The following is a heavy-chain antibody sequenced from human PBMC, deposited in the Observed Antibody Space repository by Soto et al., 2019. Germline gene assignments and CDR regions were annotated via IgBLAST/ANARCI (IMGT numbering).Heavy chain of an antibody. V-gene: IGHV3-49*03. CDR3: TRDHRENYYDSSGYYPY. CDR1: GFTFGDYA. D-gene: IGHD3-22*01. CDR2: IRSKAYGGTT. Sequence: GGSLRLSCTASGFTFGDYAMSWFRQAPGKGLEWVGFIRSKAYGGTTEYAASVKGRFTISRDDSKSIAYLQMNSLKTEDTAVYYCTRDHRENYYDSSGYYPYWGQGTLVTVSS. J-gene: IGHJ4*02.